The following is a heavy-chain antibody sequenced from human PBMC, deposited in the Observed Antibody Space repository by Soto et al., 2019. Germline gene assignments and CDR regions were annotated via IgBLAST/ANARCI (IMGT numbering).Heavy chain of an antibody. CDR2: IYYSGST. D-gene: IGHD6-19*01. V-gene: IGHV4-31*03. CDR3: AGRCSGWHYNSWCNS. Sequence: PSETLSLTCTVSGGSTVSGGYYRSWIRQHPGKGLEWIGSIYYSGSTYYNPSLKSRVTISVDTSNNQFSLKLSSVTAAEKAVYYCAGRCSGWHYNSWCNSCGRVTL. CDR1: GGSTVSGGYY. J-gene: IGHJ5*01.